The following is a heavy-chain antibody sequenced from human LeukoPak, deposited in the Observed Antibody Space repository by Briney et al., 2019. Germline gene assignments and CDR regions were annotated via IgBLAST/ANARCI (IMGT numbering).Heavy chain of an antibody. J-gene: IGHJ4*02. D-gene: IGHD1-26*01. Sequence: GASVKVSCKASGNTFTSYYMHWVRQAPGQGLEWMGIINPSGGSTSYAQKFQGRVTMTRDTSTSTVYMELSSLRSEDTAVYYCAREGSGSYFNPSRDFDYWGQGTLVTVSS. CDR3: AREGSGSYFNPSRDFDY. CDR1: GNTFTSYY. V-gene: IGHV1-46*01. CDR2: INPSGGST.